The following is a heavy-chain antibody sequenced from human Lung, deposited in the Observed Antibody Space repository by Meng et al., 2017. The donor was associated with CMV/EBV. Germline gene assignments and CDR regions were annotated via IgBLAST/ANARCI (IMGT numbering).Heavy chain of an antibody. CDR1: GFTFGDYA. CDR3: TREPYYYDSSGYYYGFDP. CDR2: IRSKAYGGTT. Sequence: SLKISCTASGFTFGDYAMSWVRQAPGKGLEWVGFIRSKAYGGTTEYAASVKGRFTISRDDSKSIAYLQMNSLKTEDTAVYYCTREPYYYDSSGYYYGFDPWGQGXLVTVSS. V-gene: IGHV3-49*04. D-gene: IGHD3-22*01. J-gene: IGHJ5*02.